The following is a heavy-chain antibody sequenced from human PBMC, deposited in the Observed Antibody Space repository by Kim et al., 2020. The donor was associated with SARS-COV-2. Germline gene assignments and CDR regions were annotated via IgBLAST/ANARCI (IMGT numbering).Heavy chain of an antibody. D-gene: IGHD3-9*01. CDR3: ARTELTLNAFDI. Sequence: SETLSLTCTVSGGSISSSSYYWGWIRQPPGKGLEWIGSIYYSGSTYYNPSLKSRVTISVDTSKNQFSLKLSSVTAADTAVYYCARTELTLNAFDIWGQGTMVTVSS. CDR1: GGSISSSSYY. V-gene: IGHV4-39*01. J-gene: IGHJ3*02. CDR2: IYYSGST.